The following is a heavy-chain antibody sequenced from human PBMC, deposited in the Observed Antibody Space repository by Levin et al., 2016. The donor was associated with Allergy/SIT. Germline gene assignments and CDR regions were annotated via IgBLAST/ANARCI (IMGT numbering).Heavy chain of an antibody. CDR3: ATGLLPALHYYYGMDV. V-gene: IGHV1-24*01. CDR2: FDPEDGET. Sequence: WVRQAPGQGLEWMGGFDPEDGETIYAQKFQGRVTMTEDTSTDTAYMELSSLRSEDTAVYYCATGLLPALHYYYGMDVWGQGTTVTVSS. D-gene: IGHD2-15*01. J-gene: IGHJ6*02.